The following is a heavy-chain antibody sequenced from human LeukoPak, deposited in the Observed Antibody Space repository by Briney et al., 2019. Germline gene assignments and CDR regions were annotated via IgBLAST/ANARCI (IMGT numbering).Heavy chain of an antibody. CDR3: ARDFRRYGSAPDYFDY. J-gene: IGHJ4*02. D-gene: IGHD3-10*01. CDR2: IYSGGST. CDR1: GFTVSSNY. V-gene: IGHV3-53*04. Sequence: GGSLRLSCAASGFTVSSNYMSWVRQAPGKGLEWVSVIYSGGSTYYADSVKGRFTISRHNSKNTLYLQMNSLRAEDTAVYYCARDFRRYGSAPDYFDYWGQGTLVTVSS.